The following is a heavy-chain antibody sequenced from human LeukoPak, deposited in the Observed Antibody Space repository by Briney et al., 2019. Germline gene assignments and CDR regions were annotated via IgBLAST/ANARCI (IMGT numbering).Heavy chain of an antibody. J-gene: IGHJ4*02. Sequence: GGSLRLSCAAAGFTFSSAAMTWVRQAPGKGLEWVSLISPTGGNTFYADSVKGRFTISSDNSKNTLYLEMNSLRAEDTAVYFCAKDIQCTYWGQGALVTVSS. CDR3: AKDIQCTY. V-gene: IGHV3-23*01. CDR1: GFTFSSAA. CDR2: ISPTGGNT. D-gene: IGHD2-8*01.